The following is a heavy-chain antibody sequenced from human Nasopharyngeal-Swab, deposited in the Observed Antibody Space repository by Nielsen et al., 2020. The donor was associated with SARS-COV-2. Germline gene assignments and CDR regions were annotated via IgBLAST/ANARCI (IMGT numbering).Heavy chain of an antibody. CDR2: LSNDGNDK. D-gene: IGHD2-2*01. J-gene: IGHJ3*01. CDR3: ARVNSTWTPHAFTV. V-gene: IGHV3-30-3*01. CDR1: GFTFSTYA. Sequence: SLKLSCAASGFTFSTYAMHWVRQAPGTGLEWAAVLSNDGNDKNYADSVKGRFSISRDNSKNTLYLQMNNLRGEDTALYYCARVNSTWTPHAFTVWGQGTMVTVSS.